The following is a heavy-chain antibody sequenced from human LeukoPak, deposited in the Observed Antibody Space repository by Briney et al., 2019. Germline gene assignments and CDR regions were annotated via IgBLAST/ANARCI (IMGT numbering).Heavy chain of an antibody. D-gene: IGHD3-10*01. Sequence: GGSLRLSCAASGFTVSSNYMSWVRQAPGKGLEWVSLIYSGGSTYYADSVKGRFIIPRDSSKNTLYLQMNSLRAEDTAVYYCAREVRGGNSFDYWGQGTLVTVSS. CDR2: IYSGGST. CDR1: GFTVSSNY. V-gene: IGHV3-66*01. J-gene: IGHJ4*02. CDR3: AREVRGGNSFDY.